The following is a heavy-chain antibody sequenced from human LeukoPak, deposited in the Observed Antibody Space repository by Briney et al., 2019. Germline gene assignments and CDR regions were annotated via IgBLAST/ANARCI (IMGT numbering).Heavy chain of an antibody. CDR1: GFTFSSYG. CDR2: IHKNAIT. CDR3: ASLYGSGKRWVDP. V-gene: IGHV3-53*01. Sequence: GGSLRLSCAASGFTFSSYGMSWVRQAPGKGLQWVSVIHKNAITYYADTVKGRFTISRDNSKNMVYLQMNSLRAEDTAVYYCASLYGSGKRWVDPWGQGTLVTVSS. D-gene: IGHD3-10*01. J-gene: IGHJ5*02.